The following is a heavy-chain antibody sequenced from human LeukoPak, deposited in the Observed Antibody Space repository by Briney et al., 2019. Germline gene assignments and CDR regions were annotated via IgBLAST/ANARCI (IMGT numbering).Heavy chain of an antibody. V-gene: IGHV1-69*05. CDR2: IIPIFGTA. D-gene: IGHD2-21*02. CDR3: AREVVTTLYYYYYMDV. CDR1: GGTFSSYA. J-gene: IGHJ6*03. Sequence: GSSVKVSCMASGGTFSSYAISWVRQAPGQGLEWMGGIIPIFGTANYAQKFQGRVTITTDESTSTAYMELSSLRSEDTAVYYCAREVVTTLYYYYYMDVWGKGTTVTVSS.